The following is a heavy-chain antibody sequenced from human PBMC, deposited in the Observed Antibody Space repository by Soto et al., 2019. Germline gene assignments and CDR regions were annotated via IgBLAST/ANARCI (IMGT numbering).Heavy chain of an antibody. CDR1: GFTFSSYD. Sequence: EVQLVESGGGLVQPGGSLRLSCAASGFTFSSYDMHWVRQATGKGLEWVAGIGKGGDKYYSGYVKGRLTISRENAKNSLYLQMSSLRAGDSAVYYCTRGGTVIPFDYWGQGTLVAVSS. CDR2: IGKGGDK. D-gene: IGHD2-21*01. J-gene: IGHJ4*02. V-gene: IGHV3-13*04. CDR3: TRGGTVIPFDY.